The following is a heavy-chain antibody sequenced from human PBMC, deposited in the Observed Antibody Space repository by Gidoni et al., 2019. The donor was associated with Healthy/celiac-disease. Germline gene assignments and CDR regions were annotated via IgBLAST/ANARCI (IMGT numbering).Heavy chain of an antibody. D-gene: IGHD3-3*01. J-gene: IGHJ4*02. Sequence: EVQLVESGGGLVQPGRSLRLSCTASGFTFGDYAMSWFRQAPGKGLEWVGFIRSKAYGGTTEYAASVKGRFTISRDDSKSIAYLQMNSLKTEDTAVYYCTRGRATRYYFDYWGQGTLVTVSS. V-gene: IGHV3-49*03. CDR3: TRGRATRYYFDY. CDR2: IRSKAYGGTT. CDR1: GFTFGDYA.